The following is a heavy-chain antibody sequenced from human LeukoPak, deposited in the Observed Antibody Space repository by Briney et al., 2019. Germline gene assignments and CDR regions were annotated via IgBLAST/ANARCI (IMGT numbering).Heavy chain of an antibody. J-gene: IGHJ4*02. D-gene: IGHD3-10*01. CDR3: GSGRELGY. CDR1: GFTFSSYW. V-gene: IGHV3-7*01. CDR2: IKQDGSEK. Sequence: GGSLRLSCAASGFTFSSYWMNWVRQAPGKGLEWVANIKQDGSEKYYVDSVKGRFTISRDNAKNSLYLQMNSLRAEDTALYYCGSGRELGYWGQGTLVTVSS.